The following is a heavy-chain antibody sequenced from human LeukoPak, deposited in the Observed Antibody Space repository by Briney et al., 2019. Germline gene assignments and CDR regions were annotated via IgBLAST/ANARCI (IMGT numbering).Heavy chain of an antibody. CDR2: IRYDGSNK. CDR1: GFTFSSYG. J-gene: IGHJ4*02. CDR3: AKELLTGFGEFSLDY. V-gene: IGHV3-30*02. Sequence: GRTLRLSCASSGFTFSSYGMHWVRQAPGKGLEWVGFIRYDGSNKYYADSVKGRFNISRDNSKNTVYLQMNSLRAEDTAVYYCAKELLTGFGEFSLDYWGQGTLVTVSS. D-gene: IGHD3-10*01.